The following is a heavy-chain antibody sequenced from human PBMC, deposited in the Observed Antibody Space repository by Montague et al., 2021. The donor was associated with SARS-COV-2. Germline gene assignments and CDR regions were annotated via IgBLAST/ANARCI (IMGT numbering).Heavy chain of an antibody. CDR2: INQSGRT. CDR1: GGSFSGYY. D-gene: IGHD3-10*01. J-gene: IGHJ4*02. V-gene: IGHV4-34*01. CDR3: ARRGGSVWGVTVSAELDY. Sequence: SETLSLTCAVYGGSFSGYYWSWIRQPPEKGLEWIGEINQSGRTNNNPSLKSRVIISVDTCKNQFSLKLSSVTAADTAVDYCARRGGSVWGVTVSAELDYWGQGILVIVSS.